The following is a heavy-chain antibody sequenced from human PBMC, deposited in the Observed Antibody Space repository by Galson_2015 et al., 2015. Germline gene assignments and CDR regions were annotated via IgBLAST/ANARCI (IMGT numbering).Heavy chain of an antibody. J-gene: IGHJ4*02. CDR3: AREGHIVVVTAMLFNY. CDR2: MSYDGSNK. V-gene: IGHV3-30-3*01. D-gene: IGHD2-21*02. Sequence: SLRLSCAASGFTFSSYAMHWVRQAPGKGLEWVAVMSYDGSNKYYADSVKGRFTISRDNSKNTLYLQMNSLRAEDTAVYYCAREGHIVVVTAMLFNYWGQGTLVTVSS. CDR1: GFTFSSYA.